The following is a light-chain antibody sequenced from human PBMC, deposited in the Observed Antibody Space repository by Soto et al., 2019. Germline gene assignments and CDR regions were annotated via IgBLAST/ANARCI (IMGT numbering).Light chain of an antibody. V-gene: IGKV3-15*01. CDR2: GAS. CDR1: QNVINS. Sequence: EILMTQSPATVFVSPGERATLSCRASQNVINSVAWYQQKPGQAPRLLIYGASSRATGTPARISGSGSGTEFTLTISSAQSEDFAVYYCQHYHTWPLAFGGGTKVEIK. J-gene: IGKJ4*01. CDR3: QHYHTWPLA.